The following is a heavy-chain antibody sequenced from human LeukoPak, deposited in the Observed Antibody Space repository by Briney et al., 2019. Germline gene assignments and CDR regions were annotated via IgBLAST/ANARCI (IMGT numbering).Heavy chain of an antibody. Sequence: GGSLRLSCAASGFSISTYGMHWVRQAPGKGLEWVAVLWYDGVNTYYADPVKGRFTISRDNSKNTLYLQMNSLRAEDAAVYYCARAQDSSSWYLDSWGQGTLVTVSS. D-gene: IGHD6-13*01. CDR2: LWYDGVNT. CDR3: ARAQDSSSWYLDS. V-gene: IGHV3-33*01. CDR1: GFSISTYG. J-gene: IGHJ4*02.